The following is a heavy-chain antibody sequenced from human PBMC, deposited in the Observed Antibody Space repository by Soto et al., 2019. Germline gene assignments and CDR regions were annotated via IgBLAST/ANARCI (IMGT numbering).Heavy chain of an antibody. J-gene: IGHJ4*02. D-gene: IGHD7-27*01. CDR3: AKEVSLGSTVDLGY. Sequence: GGSLRLSCAASGFTFSIFAMSWVRQSPGKGLEWVSTISGSGGSTYYADAVKGRFTISRDNSMGTLYLQMKSLRVEDTAIYYCAKEVSLGSTVDLGYWGQGALVTVSS. V-gene: IGHV3-23*01. CDR2: ISGSGGST. CDR1: GFTFSIFA.